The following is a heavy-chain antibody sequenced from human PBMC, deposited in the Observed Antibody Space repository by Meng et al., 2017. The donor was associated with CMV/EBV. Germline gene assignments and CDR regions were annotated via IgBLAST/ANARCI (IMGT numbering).Heavy chain of an antibody. J-gene: IGHJ4*02. V-gene: IGHV4-39*07. CDR2: IYYSGST. CDR3: AGEHVPYSSNWYCFDY. D-gene: IGHD6-13*01. Sequence: SETLSLTCTVSGGSISSSSYYWGWIRQPPGKGLEWIGSIYYSGSTYYNPSLKSRVTISVDTSKNQFSLKLSSVTAADTAVYYCAGEHVPYSSNWYCFDYWGQGTLVTVSS. CDR1: GGSISSSSYY.